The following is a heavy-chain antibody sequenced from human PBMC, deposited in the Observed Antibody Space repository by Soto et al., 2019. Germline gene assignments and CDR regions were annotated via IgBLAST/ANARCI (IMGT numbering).Heavy chain of an antibody. J-gene: IGHJ4*02. V-gene: IGHV1-2*04. Sequence: QVQLVQSGAEVKKPGASVKVSCKASGYTFTGYYMHWVRQAPGQGLEWMGWINPNSGGTNYAQKFQGWVTMTRDTAISTAYMELSRLRSADTAVYYCARDRGATISTYYFDYWGQGTLVTVSS. CDR3: ARDRGATISTYYFDY. D-gene: IGHD5-12*01. CDR2: INPNSGGT. CDR1: GYTFTGYY.